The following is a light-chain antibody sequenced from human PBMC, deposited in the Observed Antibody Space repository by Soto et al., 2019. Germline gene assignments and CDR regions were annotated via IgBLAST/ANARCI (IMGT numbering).Light chain of an antibody. CDR1: QSLVHIDGNTY. J-gene: IGKJ2*01. CDR3: MQATQSYT. Sequence: DIVLTQTRLSSPVTLGQPASISCRSSQSLVHIDGNTYFNWLQQRPGQPPRLLIYMISNRFPGVPDRFSGSGAGTDFTLKISMVEAEDVRVYYCMQATQSYTFGQGTRLEIK. V-gene: IGKV2-24*01. CDR2: MIS.